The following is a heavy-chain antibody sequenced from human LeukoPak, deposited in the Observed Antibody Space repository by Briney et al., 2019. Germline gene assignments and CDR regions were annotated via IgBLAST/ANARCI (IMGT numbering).Heavy chain of an antibody. D-gene: IGHD6-25*01. CDR1: GFAFSNAR. CDR2: IRSETDGGTT. Sequence: GGSLRLSCAASGFAFSNARMSWVRQAPGKGLEWVGHIRSETDGGTTDYAAPVKGRFTISRDDSKNTLYLQMNSLKTEDTAVYYCSTAAFHWGQGTLVTVSS. V-gene: IGHV3-15*01. CDR3: STAAFH. J-gene: IGHJ1*01.